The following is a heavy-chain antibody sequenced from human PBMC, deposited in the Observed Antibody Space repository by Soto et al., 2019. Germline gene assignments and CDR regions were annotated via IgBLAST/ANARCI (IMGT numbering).Heavy chain of an antibody. V-gene: IGHV4-30-4*02. Sequence: SETLSLTCTVSGDSISNSDYYWNWIRQSPGKGLEWIASIDYSGSTYYNPSLQSRVVISADTSKNLFYLKLRSVTAADTAPNFCARDAPYHYGFDVCGPGSTVTVSS. J-gene: IGHJ6*02. CDR3: ARDAPYHYGFDV. CDR2: IDYSGST. CDR1: GDSISNSDYY.